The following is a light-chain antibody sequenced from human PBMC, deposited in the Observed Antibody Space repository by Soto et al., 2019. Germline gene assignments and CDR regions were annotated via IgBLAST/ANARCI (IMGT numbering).Light chain of an antibody. V-gene: IGKV3-20*01. J-gene: IGKJ2*01. CDR1: QSVRSNY. CDR3: QQYGDSPGT. Sequence: EIVLTQSPGTLSLSPGERATLSCRASQSVRSNYLAWYQQKPGQAPSLLIYGTSGRTGGTPDRFTGSGSGTDFTLIISRLEPVDLAVYFCQQYGDSPGTFGQGTKLEIK. CDR2: GTS.